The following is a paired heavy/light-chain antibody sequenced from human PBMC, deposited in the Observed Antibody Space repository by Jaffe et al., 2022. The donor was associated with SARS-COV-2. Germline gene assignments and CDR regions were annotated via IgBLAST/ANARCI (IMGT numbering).Heavy chain of an antibody. V-gene: IGHV3-30*18. CDR2: ISRDGSIQ. J-gene: IGHJ4*02. Sequence: QVQLVESGGGVVQPGRSLRLSCAASGFTFSSYGMHWVRQAPGKGLEWVAVISRDGSIQHYAESVKGRFTISRDNSKNTVYLQMNSLRAEDTAVYYCANEYDSSAYYVTLGYWGQGTLVTVSS. CDR3: ANEYDSSAYYVTLGY. D-gene: IGHD3-22*01. CDR1: GFTFSSYG.
Light chain of an antibody. CDR2: KAS. CDR1: QSITSW. J-gene: IGKJ1*01. V-gene: IGKV1-5*03. Sequence: DIQVTQSPSTLSASVGDRVTITCRASQSITSWLAWYQQKPGKAPKLLIYKASSLESGVPSRFSGSGSGTEFTLTISSLQPDDFATYYCQHYNNFPWTFGQGTKVEIK. CDR3: QHYNNFPWT.